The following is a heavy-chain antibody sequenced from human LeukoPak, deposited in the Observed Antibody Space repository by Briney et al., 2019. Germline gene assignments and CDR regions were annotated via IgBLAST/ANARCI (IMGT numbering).Heavy chain of an antibody. Sequence: SETLSLTCTVSGGSISNYYWSWIRQPPGKGLEWIGYIYYSGSTNYNPSLKSRVTISVDTSKNQFSLKLSSVTAADTAVYYCARDYGGNSPRWFDPWGQGTLVTVSS. D-gene: IGHD4-23*01. V-gene: IGHV4-59*01. CDR1: GGSISNYY. CDR2: IYYSGST. J-gene: IGHJ5*02. CDR3: ARDYGGNSPRWFDP.